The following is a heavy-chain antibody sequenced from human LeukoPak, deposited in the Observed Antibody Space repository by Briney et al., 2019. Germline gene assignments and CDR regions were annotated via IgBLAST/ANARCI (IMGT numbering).Heavy chain of an antibody. CDR2: IYTSGST. Sequence: PSETLPLTCTVSGGSISSGSYYWSWIRQPAGKGLEWIGRIYTSGSTNYNPSLKSRVTISVDTSKNQFSLKLSSVTAADTAVYYCAREIAARHWVGYYYYMDVWGKGTTVTVSS. CDR1: GGSISSGSYY. CDR3: AREIAARHWVGYYYYMDV. D-gene: IGHD6-6*01. J-gene: IGHJ6*03. V-gene: IGHV4-61*02.